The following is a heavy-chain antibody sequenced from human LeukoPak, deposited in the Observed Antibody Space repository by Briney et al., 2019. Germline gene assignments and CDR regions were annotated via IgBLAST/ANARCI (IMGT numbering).Heavy chain of an antibody. CDR1: GFNFNNYH. V-gene: IGHV3-23*01. CDR2: ITFSGDTA. Sequence: GGSLRLSCAASGFNFNNYHMTWVRQAPGEGLEWVSIITFSGDTAYYADSVKGRFTISRDNSKDTLYLQMNSLRAEDTAIYYCAKKSQSRGRGAFDIWGQGTMVTVSS. CDR3: AKKSQSRGRGAFDI. J-gene: IGHJ3*02. D-gene: IGHD3-10*01.